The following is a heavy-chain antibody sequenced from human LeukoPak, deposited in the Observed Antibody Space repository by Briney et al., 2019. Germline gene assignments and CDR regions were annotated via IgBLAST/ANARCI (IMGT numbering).Heavy chain of an antibody. V-gene: IGHV3-74*01. D-gene: IGHD1-26*01. CDR1: GFTFDRYW. CDR2: INQDGRYI. J-gene: IGHJ4*02. CDR3: VSTSYSGSKGDY. Sequence: GGSLRLSCAASGFTFDRYWMHWVRQTPGKRLVWVSRINQDGRYITYADSVKGRFTISRDNAKNTLFLQMNSLRAEDTAVYYCVSTSYSGSKGDYWGQGALVTVSS.